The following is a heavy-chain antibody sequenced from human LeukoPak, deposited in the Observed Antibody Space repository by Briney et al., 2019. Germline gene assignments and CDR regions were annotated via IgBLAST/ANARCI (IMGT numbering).Heavy chain of an antibody. CDR3: ATAVRSLEWNDAFDI. CDR1: GFTFSDYY. D-gene: IGHD3-3*01. CDR2: ISSSGSTI. V-gene: IGHV3-11*01. Sequence: GGSLRLSCAASGFTFSDYYMSWIRQAPGKGLEWVSYISSSGSTIYYADSVKGRFTISRDNAKNSLYLQMNSLRAEDTAVYYCATAVRSLEWNDAFDIWGQGTMVTVSS. J-gene: IGHJ3*02.